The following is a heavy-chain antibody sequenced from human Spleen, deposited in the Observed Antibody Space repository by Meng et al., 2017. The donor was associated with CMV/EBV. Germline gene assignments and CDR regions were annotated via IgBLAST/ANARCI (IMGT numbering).Heavy chain of an antibody. CDR2: ISYDGSNK. CDR3: ARSTVRDY. V-gene: IGHV3-30-3*01. CDR1: GFTFSSYA. D-gene: IGHD3-10*01. Sequence: GESLKISCAASGFTFSSYAMHWVRQAPGKGLEWVAVISYDGSNKYYADSVKGRFTISRDNSKSTLYLQMNCLRAEDTAVYYCARSTVRDYWGQGTLVTVSS. J-gene: IGHJ4*02.